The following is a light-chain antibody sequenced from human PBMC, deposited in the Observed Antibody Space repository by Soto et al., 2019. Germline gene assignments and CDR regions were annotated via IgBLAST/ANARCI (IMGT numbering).Light chain of an antibody. J-gene: IGKJ1*01. CDR3: QQYGSSPWT. CDR1: QSVRSSY. Sequence: EIGLKQSPGTLSSSPGERATLSCRASQSVRSSYLAWYQQKPGQAPRLLIYDASNRATGIPARFSGSGSGTDFTLTISRLEPEDFAVYYCQQYGSSPWTFGQGTKVDIK. CDR2: DAS. V-gene: IGKV3-20*01.